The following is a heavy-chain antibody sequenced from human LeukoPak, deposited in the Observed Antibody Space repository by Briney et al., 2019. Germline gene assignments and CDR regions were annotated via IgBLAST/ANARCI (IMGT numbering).Heavy chain of an antibody. CDR1: GFTFGDYA. CDR2: IRGDGRTT. Sequence: GGSLRLSCAASGFTFGDYAMHWVHQAPGKSLEWVSLIRGDGRTTSYAGSVRGRFTISRDNSKNSLYLQMSSLRGEDTAMYYCAKDAVAGTWLHYWGQGTLVTVSS. J-gene: IGHJ4*02. V-gene: IGHV3-43*02. D-gene: IGHD6-19*01. CDR3: AKDAVAGTWLHY.